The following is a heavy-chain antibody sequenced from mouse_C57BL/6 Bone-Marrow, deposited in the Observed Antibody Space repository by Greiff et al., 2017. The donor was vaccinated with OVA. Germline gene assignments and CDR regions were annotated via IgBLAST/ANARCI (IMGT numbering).Heavy chain of an antibody. CDR3: ARPPYYSNSSWFAY. J-gene: IGHJ3*01. D-gene: IGHD2-5*01. Sequence: EVQVVESGGGLVKPGGSLKLSCAASGFTFSDYGMHWVRQAPEKGLEWVAYISSGSSTIYYADTVKGRFTISRDNAKNTLFLQMTSLRSEDTAMYYCARPPYYSNSSWFAYWGQGTLVTVSA. V-gene: IGHV5-17*01. CDR2: ISSGSSTI. CDR1: GFTFSDYG.